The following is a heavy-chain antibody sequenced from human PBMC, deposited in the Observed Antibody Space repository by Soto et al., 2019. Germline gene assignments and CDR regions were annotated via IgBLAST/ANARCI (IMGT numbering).Heavy chain of an antibody. CDR2: INPSGGST. CDR3: ARDRIWGLRFLEWLPYGMDV. Sequence: GASVKVSFKASGYTFTSYYMHWVRQAPGQGLEWMGIINPSGGSTSYAQKFQGRVTMTRDTSTSAVYMELSSLRSEDTAVYYCARDRIWGLRFLEWLPYGMDVWGQGTTVTVSS. CDR1: GYTFTSYY. V-gene: IGHV1-46*01. D-gene: IGHD3-3*01. J-gene: IGHJ6*02.